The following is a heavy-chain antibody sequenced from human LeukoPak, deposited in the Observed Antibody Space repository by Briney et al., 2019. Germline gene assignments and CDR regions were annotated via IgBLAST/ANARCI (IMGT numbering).Heavy chain of an antibody. D-gene: IGHD6-19*01. J-gene: IGHJ4*02. V-gene: IGHV1-18*01. CDR3: ARDFIAVAGTETPGASYYFDY. Sequence: GASVKVSCKASGYTFTSYGISWVRQAPGQGLEWMGWISAYNGNTNYAQKLQGRVTMTTDTSTSTAYMELRSLRSDDTAVYYCARDFIAVAGTETPGASYYFDYWGQGTLVTVSS. CDR2: ISAYNGNT. CDR1: GYTFTSYG.